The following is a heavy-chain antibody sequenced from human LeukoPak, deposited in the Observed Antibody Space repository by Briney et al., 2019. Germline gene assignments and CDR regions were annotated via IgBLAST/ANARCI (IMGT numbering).Heavy chain of an antibody. D-gene: IGHD3-3*01. V-gene: IGHV4-34*01. CDR1: GGSFSGYY. CDR2: INHSGRT. J-gene: IGHJ4*02. Sequence: SETLSLTCAVYGGSFSGYYWSWIRQPPGKGLEGIGEINHSGRTNYNPSLKSRVTISVDTSKNQFSLKLSSVTAADTAVYYCARLRFLEWLLPEYYFDYWGQGTLVTVSS. CDR3: ARLRFLEWLLPEYYFDY.